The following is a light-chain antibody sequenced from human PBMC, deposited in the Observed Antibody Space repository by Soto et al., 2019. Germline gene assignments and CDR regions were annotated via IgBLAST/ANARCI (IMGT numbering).Light chain of an antibody. CDR1: QSISTH. CDR3: QQYNSYSIT. Sequence: DIQMTQSPSALSASVGDRVSITCRASQSISTHLSWYQQKPGRAPKLLIYDVSSLKSGVPSRFSGSGSGTEFTLTISSLQPDDFATYYCQQYNSYSITFGQGTQLEIK. J-gene: IGKJ5*01. V-gene: IGKV1-5*01. CDR2: DVS.